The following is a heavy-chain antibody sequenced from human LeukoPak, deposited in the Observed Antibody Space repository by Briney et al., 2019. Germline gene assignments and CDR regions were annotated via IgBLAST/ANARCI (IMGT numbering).Heavy chain of an antibody. J-gene: IGHJ3*02. V-gene: IGHV3-21*01. CDR1: GFTFSSSA. CDR3: ARSQAGAFDI. CDR2: ISSSSSYI. Sequence: GGSLRLSCAASGFTFSSSAMSWVRQAPGKGLEWVSSISSSSSYIYYADSVKGRFTISRDNAKNSLYLQMNSLRAEDTAVYYCARSQAGAFDIWGQGTMVTVSS.